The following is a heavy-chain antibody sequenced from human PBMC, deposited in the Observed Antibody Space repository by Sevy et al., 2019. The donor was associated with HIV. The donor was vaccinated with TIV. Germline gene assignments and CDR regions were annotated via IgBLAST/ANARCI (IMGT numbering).Heavy chain of an antibody. V-gene: IGHV3-23*01. CDR3: AKEEGYRTGYFDF. J-gene: IGHJ4*02. D-gene: IGHD6-13*01. CDR2: ISGEGLYI. CDR1: GFTFTSYA. Sequence: GGSLRLSCAASGFTFTSYAMSWVRQAPGRGLEWVSAISGEGLYIFYGDSLQGRFTISRDNSRNTLYLQMNSLRADDTAVYYCAKEEGYRTGYFDFWGQGILVTVSS.